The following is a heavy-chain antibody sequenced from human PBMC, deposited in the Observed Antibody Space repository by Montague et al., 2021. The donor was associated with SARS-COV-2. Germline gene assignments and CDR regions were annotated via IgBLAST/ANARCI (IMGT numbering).Heavy chain of an antibody. D-gene: IGHD3-16*02. Sequence: SETLSLTCAVYGGSFSGYYWTWIRQPPGKGLEWIGEINHSGSTNYNPSLKSRVTISVDTSKNQVSLKLRSVTAADTAVYYCARGQPPRITFGGIISYGLDVWGQGTTVTVSS. CDR2: INHSGST. J-gene: IGHJ6*02. CDR3: ARGQPPRITFGGIISYGLDV. CDR1: GGSFSGYY. V-gene: IGHV4-34*01.